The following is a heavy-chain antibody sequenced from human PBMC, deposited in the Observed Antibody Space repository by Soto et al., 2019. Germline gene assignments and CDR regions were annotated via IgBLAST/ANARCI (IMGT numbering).Heavy chain of an antibody. J-gene: IGHJ4*02. CDR3: AKDLGSSAWYPFDC. D-gene: IGHD6-19*01. Sequence: GGSLRHSCAASGFTFSSYAMNWVRQAPGKGLEWVSAISGSGGNTYYADSVKGRFTISRDNSKNTLYLQMNSLRAEDTAVYYCAKDLGSSAWYPFDCWGQGTLVTVSS. V-gene: IGHV3-23*01. CDR1: GFTFSSYA. CDR2: ISGSGGNT.